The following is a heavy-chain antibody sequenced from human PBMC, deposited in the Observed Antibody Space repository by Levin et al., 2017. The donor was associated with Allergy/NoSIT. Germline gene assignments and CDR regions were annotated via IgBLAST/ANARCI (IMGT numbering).Heavy chain of an antibody. Sequence: GASVKVSCKASGGTFSSYAISWVRQAPGQGLEWMGGIIPIFGTANYAQKFQGRVTITADESTSTAYMELSSLRSEDTAVYYCARANYYDSSGPWGYWGQGTLVTVSS. J-gene: IGHJ4*02. V-gene: IGHV1-69*13. CDR3: ARANYYDSSGPWGY. D-gene: IGHD3-22*01. CDR1: GGTFSSYA. CDR2: IIPIFGTA.